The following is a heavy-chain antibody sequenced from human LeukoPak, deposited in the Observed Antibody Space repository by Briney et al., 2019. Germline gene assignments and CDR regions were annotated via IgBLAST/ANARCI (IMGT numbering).Heavy chain of an antibody. Sequence: SETLSLTCTVSGGSISSYYWSWIRQPPGKGLEWIGYIYYRGSTNYNPSLKSRVTISVDTSKNQFSLKLSSVTAADTAVYYCARVSSSWSDAFDIWGQGTMVTVSS. CDR3: ARVSSSWSDAFDI. D-gene: IGHD6-13*01. CDR1: GGSISSYY. CDR2: IYYRGST. J-gene: IGHJ3*02. V-gene: IGHV4-59*01.